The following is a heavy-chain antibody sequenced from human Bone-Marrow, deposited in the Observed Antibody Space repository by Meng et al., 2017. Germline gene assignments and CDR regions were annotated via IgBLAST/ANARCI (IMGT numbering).Heavy chain of an antibody. CDR3: ARDLAMIVVVNDAFDI. Sequence: ASVKVSCKASGYTFTSYGISWVRQAPGQGLEWMGWISAYNGNTNYAQKLQGRVTMTTDTSTSTAYMGLRSLRSDDTAVYYCARDLAMIVVVNDAFDIWGQGTMVTVSS. V-gene: IGHV1-18*01. CDR1: GYTFTSYG. D-gene: IGHD3-22*01. J-gene: IGHJ3*02. CDR2: ISAYNGNT.